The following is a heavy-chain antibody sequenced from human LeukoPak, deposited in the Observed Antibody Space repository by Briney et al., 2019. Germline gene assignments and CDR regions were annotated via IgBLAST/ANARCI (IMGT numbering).Heavy chain of an antibody. Sequence: PSETLSLTCSVSGDFITNRYWSWVRQSAGKGLEWIGRISIRGNTNYNPSLKSRVTMSVDTSNKHFSLKLTSVTAADTAVYYCVRNWDYWGQGTLVTVSS. J-gene: IGHJ4*02. CDR3: VRNWDY. CDR2: ISIRGNT. D-gene: IGHD1-1*01. CDR1: GDFITNRY. V-gene: IGHV4-4*07.